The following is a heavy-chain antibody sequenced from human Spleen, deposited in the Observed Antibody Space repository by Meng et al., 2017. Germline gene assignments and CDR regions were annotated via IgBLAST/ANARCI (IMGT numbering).Heavy chain of an antibody. V-gene: IGHV1-2*06. Sequence: VQLGQSGPEVKKPGASVKLSCKPSGYTFAAYWIHWWRQAPGQGLEWMGRIDPNNDHTQYAQNFQGRVTMTSDTSISTVYMELNGLRSDDTAVYYCARDEDISAAGKLFGDYWGQGTLVTVSS. CDR2: IDPNNDHT. J-gene: IGHJ4*02. D-gene: IGHD6-13*01. CDR1: GYTFAAYW. CDR3: ARDEDISAAGKLFGDY.